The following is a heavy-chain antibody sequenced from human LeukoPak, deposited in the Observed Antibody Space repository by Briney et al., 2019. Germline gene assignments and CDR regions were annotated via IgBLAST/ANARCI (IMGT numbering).Heavy chain of an antibody. D-gene: IGHD5-18*01. CDR1: GGSISSFY. Sequence: SETLSLTCTVSGGSISSFYWSWIRQPPGKGLEWIGYISYIGSTNYNPSLKSRVTISVDTSKNQFSLKLSSVTAADTAVYYCARHGNHVGGIQLWLSLDYWGQGTLVTVSS. CDR2: ISYIGST. J-gene: IGHJ4*02. V-gene: IGHV4-59*08. CDR3: ARHGNHVGGIQLWLSLDY.